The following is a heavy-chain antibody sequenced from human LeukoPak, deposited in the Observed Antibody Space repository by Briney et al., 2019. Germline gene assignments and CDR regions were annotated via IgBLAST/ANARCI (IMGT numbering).Heavy chain of an antibody. J-gene: IGHJ6*02. CDR2: ISAYNGNT. V-gene: IGHV1-18*01. Sequence: SVKVSCKASGYTFTSYGISWVRQAPGQGLEWMGWISAYNGNTNYAQKLQGRVTMTTDTSTSTAYMELRSLRSDDTAVYYCARDGEIVVVPAAIFYYYYGMDVWGQGTTVTVSS. CDR1: GYTFTSYG. D-gene: IGHD2-2*02. CDR3: ARDGEIVVVPAAIFYYYYGMDV.